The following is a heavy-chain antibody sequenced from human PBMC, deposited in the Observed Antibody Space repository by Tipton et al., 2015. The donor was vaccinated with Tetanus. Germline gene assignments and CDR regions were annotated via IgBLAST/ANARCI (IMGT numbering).Heavy chain of an antibody. CDR3: ARDLTYSSSLSLGY. Sequence: TLSLTCTVSGGSISSYYWSWIRQPPGKGLEWIGYIYYSGSTNYNPSLKSRVTISVDTSKNHFSLKLSSVTAADTAVYYCARDLTYSSSLSLGYWGQGTLVTVSS. D-gene: IGHD6-6*01. J-gene: IGHJ4*02. CDR2: IYYSGST. V-gene: IGHV4-59*01. CDR1: GGSISSYY.